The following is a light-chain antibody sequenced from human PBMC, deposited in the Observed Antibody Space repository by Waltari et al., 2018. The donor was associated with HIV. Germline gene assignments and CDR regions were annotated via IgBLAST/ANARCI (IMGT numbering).Light chain of an antibody. Sequence: EIVLTQSPGTLSLSPGERATLSCRASQSISSNYLAWYQQKPGQAPRLLIYGASSRATGIPDRFRGSGSGTDFTLTISRLEPEDFAVYYCQQYGSSSAFGQGTKVEIK. CDR2: GAS. CDR1: QSISSNY. V-gene: IGKV3-20*01. J-gene: IGKJ1*01. CDR3: QQYGSSSA.